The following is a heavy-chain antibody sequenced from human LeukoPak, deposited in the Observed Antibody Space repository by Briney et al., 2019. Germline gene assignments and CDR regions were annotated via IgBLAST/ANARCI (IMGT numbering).Heavy chain of an antibody. CDR1: GGSFSGYY. CDR3: ARERNYCSSTSCYGFFDY. Sequence: SXTLSLTCAVYGGSFSGYYWSWIRQPPGKGLEWIGEINHSGSTNYNPSLKSRVTISVDTSKNQFSLKLSSVTAADTAVYYCARERNYCSSTSCYGFFDYWGQGTLVTVSS. D-gene: IGHD2-2*01. CDR2: INHSGST. V-gene: IGHV4-34*01. J-gene: IGHJ4*02.